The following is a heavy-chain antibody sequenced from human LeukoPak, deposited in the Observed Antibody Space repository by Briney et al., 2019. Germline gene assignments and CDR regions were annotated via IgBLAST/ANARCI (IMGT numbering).Heavy chain of an antibody. CDR1: GGSISSGSYY. D-gene: IGHD1-1*01. V-gene: IGHV4-61*02. J-gene: IGHJ4*02. CDR3: ARGNWNPFDY. CDR2: IYTSGST. Sequence: SETLSPTCTVSGGSISSGSYYWSWIRQPAGKGLEWIGRIYTSGSTNYNPSLKSRVTISVDTSKNQFSLKLSSVTAADTAVYYCARGNWNPFDYWGQGTLVTVSS.